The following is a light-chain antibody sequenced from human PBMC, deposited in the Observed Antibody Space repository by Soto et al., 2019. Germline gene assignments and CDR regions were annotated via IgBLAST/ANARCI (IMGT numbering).Light chain of an antibody. CDR2: AAS. Sequence: DIQMTQSPSSLSASVGDSVTITCRASQDIYDYLNWYQHKPGKAPRLLIYAASNLETGVPSRFSGSGSGTDFTFTINSLQPEDIATYYCQQYDNSPMFTFGRGTKVEI. J-gene: IGKJ2*01. CDR3: QQYDNSPMFT. V-gene: IGKV1-33*01. CDR1: QDIYDY.